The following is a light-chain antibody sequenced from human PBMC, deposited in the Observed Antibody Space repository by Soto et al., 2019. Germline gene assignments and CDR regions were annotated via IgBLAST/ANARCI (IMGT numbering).Light chain of an antibody. CDR2: HAS. V-gene: IGKV3-15*01. CDR1: QSVIEN. Sequence: EILMTQSPSTLPVSAGERATLSCWASQSVIENLAWYQQKPGKAPRLLIYHASTRATGIPARLSGSGSGTEFTLTISSLESQDFALYYCQQYYKWPLTFGGGTKVDIK. J-gene: IGKJ4*01. CDR3: QQYYKWPLT.